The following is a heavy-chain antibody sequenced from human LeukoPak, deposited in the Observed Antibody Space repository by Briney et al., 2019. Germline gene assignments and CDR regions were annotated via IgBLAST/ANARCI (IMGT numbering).Heavy chain of an antibody. CDR2: INQDGSQK. CDR1: GFTFSHFY. Sequence: PGGSLRLSCAVSGFTFSHFYMSWVRQAPGEGLAWVATINQDGSQKYYVDSVKGRFTISRDNAKNSLYLQMNSLRVEDAALYHCAKHYGNGPRIFDVLGQGTLITVSS. J-gene: IGHJ3*01. CDR3: AKHYGNGPRIFDV. D-gene: IGHD3-10*01. V-gene: IGHV3-7*01.